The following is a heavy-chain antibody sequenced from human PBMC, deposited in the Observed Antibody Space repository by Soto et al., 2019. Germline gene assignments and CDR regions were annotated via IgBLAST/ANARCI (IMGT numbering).Heavy chain of an antibody. CDR2: IVVGSGNT. Sequence: AVKVSCKASGFTFTSSAVQWVRQARGQRREWIGWIVVGSGNTNYAQKFQERVTITRDMSTSTAYMELSSLRSEDTAVYYCAAKGSSGWRNNWFDPWGQGTLVTVSS. D-gene: IGHD6-19*01. V-gene: IGHV1-58*01. CDR1: GFTFTSSA. CDR3: AAKGSSGWRNNWFDP. J-gene: IGHJ5*02.